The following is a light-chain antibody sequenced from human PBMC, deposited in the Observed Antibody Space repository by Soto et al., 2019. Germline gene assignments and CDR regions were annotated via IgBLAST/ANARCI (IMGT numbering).Light chain of an antibody. V-gene: IGLV2-14*01. CDR3: NSFTSSSTSYV. J-gene: IGLJ1*01. CDR2: EVS. CDR1: SSDVGGYNH. Sequence: QSVLTQPASVSGSPGQSIAISCTGTSSDVGGYNHVSWYQHYPGKAPKLIIYEVSNRPSGVSNRFSGSKSGNTASLTISGLQAEDEAYYYCNSFTSSSTSYVFGTGTKLTVL.